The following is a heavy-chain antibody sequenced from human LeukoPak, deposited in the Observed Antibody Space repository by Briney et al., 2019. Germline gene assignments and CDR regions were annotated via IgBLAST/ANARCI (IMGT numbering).Heavy chain of an antibody. V-gene: IGHV3-43*01. Sequence: PGGSLRLSCAASGFTFSSYWMHWVRQAPGKGLEWVSAINWDGASRTYADSVKGRFSISRDNSKNSLYLQMNSLRREDTALYYCVKGGGGLATITSLQYWGQGTLVTVSS. CDR1: GFTFSSYW. CDR3: VKGGGGLATITSLQY. CDR2: INWDGASR. D-gene: IGHD5-24*01. J-gene: IGHJ4*02.